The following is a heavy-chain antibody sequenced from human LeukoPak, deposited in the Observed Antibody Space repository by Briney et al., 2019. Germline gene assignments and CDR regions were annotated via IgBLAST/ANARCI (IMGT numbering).Heavy chain of an antibody. V-gene: IGHV3-23*01. CDR2: VSSSGVNT. D-gene: IGHD2-21*02. J-gene: IGHJ4*02. CDR3: AKRDRPCSGDCSAPYYFDY. Sequence: PGGSLRLSCAASGFTFSSYAMSWVRQAPGKGLEWVSSVSSSGVNTYYADSVKGWFTISRDNSRNTVYLQINSLRAEDTATYYCAKRDRPCSGDCSAPYYFDYWGQGTLVTVSS. CDR1: GFTFSSYA.